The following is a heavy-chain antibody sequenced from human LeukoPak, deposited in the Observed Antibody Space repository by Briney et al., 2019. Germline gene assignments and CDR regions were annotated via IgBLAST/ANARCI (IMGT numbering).Heavy chain of an antibody. Sequence: GGSLRLSCVGSGVSFSKGWMTWVRQAPGKGLEWVGRIKNKTNGGTTDYAAPVKGRFIISREDSKNTLYLQMNNLKPEDTGLYYCWSPSFTYWGQGTLVTVSS. CDR3: WSPSFTY. J-gene: IGHJ4*02. CDR2: IKNKTNGGTT. D-gene: IGHD3-10*01. V-gene: IGHV3-15*01. CDR1: GVSFSKGW.